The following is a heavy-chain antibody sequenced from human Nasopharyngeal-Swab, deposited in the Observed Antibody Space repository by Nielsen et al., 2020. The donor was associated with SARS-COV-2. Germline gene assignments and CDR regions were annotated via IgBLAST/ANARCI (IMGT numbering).Heavy chain of an antibody. V-gene: IGHV3-30*18. CDR1: GFTFSSYG. CDR2: ISYDGSNK. D-gene: IGHD7-27*01. CDR3: AKDSGDILDSTWLPGGY. J-gene: IGHJ4*02. Sequence: GGSLRLSCAASGFTFSSYGMPWVRQAPGKGLEWVAVISYDGSNKYYADSVKGRFTISRDNSKNTLYLQMNSLRAEDTAVYYCAKDSGDILDSTWLPGGYWGQGTLVTVSS.